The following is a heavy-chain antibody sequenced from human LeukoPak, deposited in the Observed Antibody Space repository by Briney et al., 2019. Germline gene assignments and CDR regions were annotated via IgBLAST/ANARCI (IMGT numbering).Heavy chain of an antibody. V-gene: IGHV3-23*01. J-gene: IGHJ4*02. CDR2: ISRTGGNT. CDR3: AKREGGGKNLFDY. D-gene: IGHD5-24*01. CDR1: GFTFSSYG. Sequence: PGGTLRLSCAASGFTFSSYGMSWVRQAPGKGLEWVSSISRTGGNTYYADSVKGRFTISRDNSKNTLYLQMNSLSAEDTAVYYCAKREGGGKNLFDYWGQGTLVTVSS.